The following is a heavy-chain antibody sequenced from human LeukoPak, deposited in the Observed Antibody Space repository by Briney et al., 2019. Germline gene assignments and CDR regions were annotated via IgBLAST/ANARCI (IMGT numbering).Heavy chain of an antibody. CDR2: IYYSGNT. CDR1: GGSVSSSSYY. V-gene: IGHV4-39*07. J-gene: IGHJ3*02. Sequence: SETLSLTCTVSGGSVSSSSYYWGWIRQPPGKGLEWIGTIYYSGNTYYNPSLKSRVTISVDTSKNQFSLKLSSVTAADTAVYYCARARLNYYDSSPSAFDIWGQGTMVTVSS. CDR3: ARARLNYYDSSPSAFDI. D-gene: IGHD3-22*01.